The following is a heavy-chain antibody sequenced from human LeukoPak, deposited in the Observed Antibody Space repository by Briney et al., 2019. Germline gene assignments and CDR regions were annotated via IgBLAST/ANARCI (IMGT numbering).Heavy chain of an antibody. CDR2: IKQDGSEK. V-gene: IGHV3-7*01. Sequence: PGGSLRLSCAASGFTFSSYWMGWVRQAPGKGLEWVANIKQDGSEKYYVDSVKGRFTISRDNAKNSLYLQMNSLRAEDTAVYYCARDGSLYDFWSGYYAHYFDYWGQGTLVTVSS. J-gene: IGHJ4*02. CDR3: ARDGSLYDFWSGYYAHYFDY. CDR1: GFTFSSYW. D-gene: IGHD3-3*01.